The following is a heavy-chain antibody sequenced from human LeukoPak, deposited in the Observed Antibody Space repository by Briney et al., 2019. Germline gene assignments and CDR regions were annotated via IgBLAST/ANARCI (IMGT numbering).Heavy chain of an antibody. V-gene: IGHV3-48*03. CDR2: ISDIGTTQ. CDR3: ARDRSKVTAYAHALDI. Sequence: GGSLRLSCAASGFTFSSYELNWVRQAPGKGLEWVSYISDIGTTQHYADSVKGRFTISRDNAKNSLYLQMNSLTAEDTAVYYCARDRSKVTAYAHALDIWGQGTMVIVSS. J-gene: IGHJ3*02. D-gene: IGHD2-21*02. CDR1: GFTFSSYE.